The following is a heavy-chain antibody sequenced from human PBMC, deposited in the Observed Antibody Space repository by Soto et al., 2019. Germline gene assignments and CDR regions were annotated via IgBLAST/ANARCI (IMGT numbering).Heavy chain of an antibody. CDR3: AGGPGVARNY. CDR2: IYHSGST. D-gene: IGHD5-12*01. J-gene: IGHJ4*02. Sequence: SETLSLTCAVSGCSISSGCYSWSWIRQPPGKGLEWIGYIYHSGSTYYNPSLKSRVTISVDRSKNQFSLKLSSVTAADTAVYYCAGGPGVARNYWGQGTLVTVSS. CDR1: GCSISSGCYS. V-gene: IGHV4-30-2*01.